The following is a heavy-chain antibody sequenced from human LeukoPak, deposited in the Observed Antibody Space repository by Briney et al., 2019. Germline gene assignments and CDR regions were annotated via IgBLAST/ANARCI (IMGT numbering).Heavy chain of an antibody. CDR2: ISSSGSYI. Sequence: GGSLRLSCAASGFTFSNYNMNWVRQAPGKGLEWVSSISSSGSYIYYEDSVKGRFTISRDNAKNSLYLHMNSLRAEDTAVYYCARAVGYCSGGSCHNWFDPWGQGTLVTVSS. V-gene: IGHV3-21*01. CDR3: ARAVGYCSGGSCHNWFDP. D-gene: IGHD2-15*01. CDR1: GFTFSNYN. J-gene: IGHJ5*02.